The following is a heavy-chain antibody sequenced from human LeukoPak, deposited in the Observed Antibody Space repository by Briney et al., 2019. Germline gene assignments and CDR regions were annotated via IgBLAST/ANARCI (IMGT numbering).Heavy chain of an antibody. D-gene: IGHD5-12*01. J-gene: IGHJ4*02. CDR2: INSGGTTI. Sequence: GGSLRLSCAASGFTFSNYEMNWVRQAPGRGLEWVSYINSGGTTIYYADSVKGRFTISRDNAKNSLYLQMNSLRAEDTAVYYCARDVYSGYFDCWGPGTLVTVSS. CDR3: ARDVYSGYFDC. CDR1: GFTFSNYE. V-gene: IGHV3-48*03.